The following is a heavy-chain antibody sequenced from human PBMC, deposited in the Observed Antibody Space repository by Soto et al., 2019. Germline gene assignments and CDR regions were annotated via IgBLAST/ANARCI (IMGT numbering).Heavy chain of an antibody. V-gene: IGHV1-18*01. CDR1: GYTFYSHS. Sequence: QAQLVQSGAEVKKPGASVKVSCKASGYTFYSHSISWVRQAPGQGLEWMGRISADNGNTKYAQKFRGRVTMTTDTSTSTVYMELRNLRSDDTAVYYCARYIQQDYYYGMDVWGQGTTVTVSS. CDR3: ARYIQQDYYYGMDV. J-gene: IGHJ6*02. CDR2: ISADNGNT. D-gene: IGHD1-1*01.